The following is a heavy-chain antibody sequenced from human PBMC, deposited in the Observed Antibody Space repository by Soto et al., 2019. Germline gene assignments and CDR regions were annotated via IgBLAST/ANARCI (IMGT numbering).Heavy chain of an antibody. V-gene: IGHV3-30-3*01. CDR1: GFTFSSYA. CDR2: ISYDGSNK. J-gene: IGHJ6*02. CDR3: ERVPKYSSSSMRVPNYYYYYGMDV. Sequence: GGSLRLSCAASGFTFSSYAMHWVRQAPGKGLEWVAVISYDGSNKYYADSVKGRFTISRDNSKNTLYLQMNSLRAEDTAVYYCERVPKYSSSSMRVPNYYYYYGMDVWGQGTTLTV. D-gene: IGHD6-6*01.